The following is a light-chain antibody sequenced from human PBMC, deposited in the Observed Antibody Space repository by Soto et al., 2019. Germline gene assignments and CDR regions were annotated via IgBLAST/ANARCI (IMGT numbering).Light chain of an antibody. CDR2: DNN. Sequence: QSALTQPPSVSAAPGQKVTISCSGSSSNIGNNYVSWYQQLPGTAPKLLIYDNNKRPSGIPDRFSGSKSGTSATLGITGLQTGDEADYYCGTWDSSLSAVVFGGVTKVTVL. J-gene: IGLJ2*01. CDR1: SSNIGNNY. V-gene: IGLV1-51*01. CDR3: GTWDSSLSAVV.